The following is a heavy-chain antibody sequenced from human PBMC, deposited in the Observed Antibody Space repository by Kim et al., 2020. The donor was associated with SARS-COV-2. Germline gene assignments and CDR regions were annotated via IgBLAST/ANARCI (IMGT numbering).Heavy chain of an antibody. CDR2: IYYDGTDE. J-gene: IGHJ4*02. D-gene: IGHD5-18*01. Sequence: GGSLRLSCAASGFTFSNYGMHWVRQAPGKGLEWVALIYYDGTDEYYADSVKGRFTISRDNSKNTLYLQMNSLRAEDTAVYYCAKVTEVRYGYSLDRWGQGTLVTVSS. V-gene: IGHV3-33*06. CDR3: AKVTEVRYGYSLDR. CDR1: GFTFSNYG.